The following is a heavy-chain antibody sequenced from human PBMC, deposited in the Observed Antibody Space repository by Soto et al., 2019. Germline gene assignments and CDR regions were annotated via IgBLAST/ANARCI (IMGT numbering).Heavy chain of an antibody. CDR3: AGGVGRSSWTSFDS. CDR2: IYTSENT. CDR1: GGSISSDY. J-gene: IGHJ4*02. Sequence: SETLSLTCTVSGGSISSDYWSWIRQPAGKGLEWIGRIYTSENTHYNPSLRSRVNMSLDTSKNQLSLNLTSVTAADTAVYYCAGGVGRSSWTSFDSWGQGTLVTVYS. V-gene: IGHV4-4*07. D-gene: IGHD6-13*01.